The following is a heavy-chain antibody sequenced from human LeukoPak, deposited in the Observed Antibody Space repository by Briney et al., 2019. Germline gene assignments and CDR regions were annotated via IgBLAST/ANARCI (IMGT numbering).Heavy chain of an antibody. D-gene: IGHD2-2*01. CDR3: AREKTYLGYCSSTSCSGGYYFDY. Sequence: PGGSLRLSCAASGFTFSSYGMHWVRQAPGKGLEWVAVIWYDGSNKYYAASVNGRFTISRDTSKNTLYLQMNSLRAEDTAVYYCAREKTYLGYCSSTSCSGGYYFDYWGQGTLVTVSS. J-gene: IGHJ4*02. CDR1: GFTFSSYG. CDR2: IWYDGSNK. V-gene: IGHV3-33*01.